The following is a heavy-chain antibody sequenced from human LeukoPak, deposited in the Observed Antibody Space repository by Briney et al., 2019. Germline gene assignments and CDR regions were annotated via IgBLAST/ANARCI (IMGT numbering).Heavy chain of an antibody. J-gene: IGHJ3*02. CDR1: GFTFDDYG. CDR3: ARDLRHPDAFDI. D-gene: IGHD6-25*01. V-gene: IGHV3-20*04. CDR2: INWNGGST. Sequence: PGGSLRLSCAASGFTFDDYGMSWVRQAPGKGLEWVSGINWNGGSTGYADSVKGRFTISRDNAKNSLYLQMHSLRAEDTALYYCARDLRHPDAFDIWGQGTMVTVSS.